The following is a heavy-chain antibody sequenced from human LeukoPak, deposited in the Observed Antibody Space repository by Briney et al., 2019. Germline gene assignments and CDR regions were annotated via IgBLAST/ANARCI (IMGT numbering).Heavy chain of an antibody. Sequence: GGSLRLSCAASGFPFSSYAMSWVRQAPGKGLEWVSVISGSGDSTYYADSVEGRCISSRDNSKDALYLQMNSLRAEDTAVYYCARVGYSGYDYDYWGQGTLVTVSS. J-gene: IGHJ4*02. CDR3: ARVGYSGYDYDY. CDR2: ISGSGDST. CDR1: GFPFSSYA. D-gene: IGHD5-12*01. V-gene: IGHV3-23*01.